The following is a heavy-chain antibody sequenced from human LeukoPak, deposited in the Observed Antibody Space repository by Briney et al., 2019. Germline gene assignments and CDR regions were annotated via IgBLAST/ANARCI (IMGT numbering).Heavy chain of an antibody. J-gene: IGHJ1*01. Sequence: SETLSLTCTVSGDSISSYYWSWIRQPPGKGLVWIGYIYYSGRTYYNPSLKGRVTISVDTSKNQFSLRLSSVTATDTAIYYCASVSYDTSLQHWGQGTLVTVSA. CDR3: ASVSYDTSLQH. CDR2: IYYSGRT. D-gene: IGHD3-22*01. CDR1: GDSISSYY. V-gene: IGHV4-59*06.